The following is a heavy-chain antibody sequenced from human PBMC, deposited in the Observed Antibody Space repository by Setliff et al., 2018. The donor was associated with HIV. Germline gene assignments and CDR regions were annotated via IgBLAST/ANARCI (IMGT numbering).Heavy chain of an antibody. V-gene: IGHV5-51*06. CDR1: GYSFPSYW. D-gene: IGHD5-12*01. CDR2: IYPGDSDT. CDR3: VSGPSIGVYEGLAY. J-gene: IGHJ4*02. Sequence: GESLKISCKGSGYSFPSYWIGWVRQMPGKGLDWMGSIYPGDSDTRYSLSSQGHIIISTDKSTNTAYLQWRSLKASDTAVYYCVSGPSIGVYEGLAYWGQGTLVTVSS.